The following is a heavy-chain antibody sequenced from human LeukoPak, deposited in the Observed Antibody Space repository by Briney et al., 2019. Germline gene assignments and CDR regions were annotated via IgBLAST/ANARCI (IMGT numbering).Heavy chain of an antibody. Sequence: ASVKVSCKASGGTFSSYAISWVRQAPGQGLEWMGRIIPIFGIANYAQKFQGRVTITADKSTSTAYMELSSLRSEDTAVYYCASHRPPGTLWRGFDPWGQGTLVTVSS. CDR2: IIPIFGIA. CDR3: ASHRPPGTLWRGFDP. CDR1: GGTFSSYA. V-gene: IGHV1-69*04. J-gene: IGHJ5*02. D-gene: IGHD1-7*01.